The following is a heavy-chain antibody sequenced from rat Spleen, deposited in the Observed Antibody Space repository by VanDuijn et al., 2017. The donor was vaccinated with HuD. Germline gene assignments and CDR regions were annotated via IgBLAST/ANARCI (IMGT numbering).Heavy chain of an antibody. CDR1: GYTFTSYY. D-gene: IGHD1-6*01. Sequence: QVQLLQSGDGLAKPGSSVKISCKASGYTFTSYYIIWIKQTTGQGLDYIGYINTGNGNANYNEKFRDKATLTVDKSSSTAFMQLSSLTPEDTAIYYCARTDFRGDYWGQGVMVTVSS. V-gene: IGHV1-43*01. CDR3: ARTDFRGDY. CDR2: INTGNGNA. J-gene: IGHJ2*01.